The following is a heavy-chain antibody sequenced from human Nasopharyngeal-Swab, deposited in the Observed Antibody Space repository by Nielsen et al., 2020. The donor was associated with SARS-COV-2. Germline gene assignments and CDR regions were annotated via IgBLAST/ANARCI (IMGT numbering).Heavy chain of an antibody. CDR1: GFTFSSYA. CDR2: ISYDGSNK. Sequence: GESLKISCAASGFTFSSYAMHWVRQAPGKGLEWVAVISYDGSNKYYADSVKGRFTISRDNSKNTLYLQMNSPRAEDTAVYYCARSWGGGYSFSFDYWGQGTLVTVSS. V-gene: IGHV3-30-3*01. D-gene: IGHD2-15*01. CDR3: ARSWGGGYSFSFDY. J-gene: IGHJ4*02.